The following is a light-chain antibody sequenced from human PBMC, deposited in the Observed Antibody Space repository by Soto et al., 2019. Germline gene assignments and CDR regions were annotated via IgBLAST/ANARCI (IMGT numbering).Light chain of an antibody. J-gene: IGKJ2*01. CDR1: QSISSW. CDR3: QQYNSYSKYT. V-gene: IGKV1-5*01. CDR2: DAS. Sequence: DIQMTQSPSTLSASVGDRVTITCRASQSISSWLAWYQQKPGKAPKLLIYDASSLESGAPSRFSGSGSGTEFTLTISSLQPDDFATYYCQQYNSYSKYTFGQGTKLEIK.